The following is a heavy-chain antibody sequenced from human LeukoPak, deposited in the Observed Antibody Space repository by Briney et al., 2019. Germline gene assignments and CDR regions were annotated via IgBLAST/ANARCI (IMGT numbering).Heavy chain of an antibody. CDR3: AELGITMIGGV. Sequence: GGSLRLSCAASGFTFSNYAMRWVRQAPGKGLEWVSGISGSGDSTYYADSVKGRFTISRDNSKNTLYLQMNSLRAEDPAVYYCAELGITMIGGVWGKGTTVTISS. J-gene: IGHJ6*04. D-gene: IGHD3-10*02. CDR1: GFTFSNYA. CDR2: ISGSGDST. V-gene: IGHV3-23*01.